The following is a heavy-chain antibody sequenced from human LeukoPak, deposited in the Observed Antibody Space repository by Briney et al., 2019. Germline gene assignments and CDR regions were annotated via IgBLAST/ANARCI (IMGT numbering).Heavy chain of an antibody. Sequence: SETLSLTCTVSGGSISSYYWSWIRQPPGKGLEWIGYIYYSGSTNYNPSLKSRVTISVDTSKNQFSLKLSSVTAADTAVYYCARHIVVVTAICSAFDIWGQGTMVTVSS. V-gene: IGHV4-59*08. CDR3: ARHIVVVTAICSAFDI. J-gene: IGHJ3*02. D-gene: IGHD2-21*02. CDR1: GGSISSYY. CDR2: IYYSGST.